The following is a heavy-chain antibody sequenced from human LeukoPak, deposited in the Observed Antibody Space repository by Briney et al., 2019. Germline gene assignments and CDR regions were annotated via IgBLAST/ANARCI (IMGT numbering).Heavy chain of an antibody. D-gene: IGHD2-2*01. CDR3: ARTRSTSLHRPHSRNWYFDL. J-gene: IGHJ2*01. CDR2: IYTSGST. V-gene: IGHV4-4*07. Sequence: SETLSLTCTVSGGSISSYYWSWIRQPAGKGLEWIGRIYTSGSTNYNPSLKSRVTMSVDTSKNQFSLKLSSVTAAATAVYYCARTRSTSLHRPHSRNWYFDLWGRGTLVTVSS. CDR1: GGSISSYY.